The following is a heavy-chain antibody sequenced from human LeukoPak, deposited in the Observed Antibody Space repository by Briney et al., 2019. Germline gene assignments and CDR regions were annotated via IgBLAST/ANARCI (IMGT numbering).Heavy chain of an antibody. CDR2: ISSSSSYI. J-gene: IGHJ4*02. V-gene: IGHV3-21*01. D-gene: IGHD3-16*01. CDR1: GFTFSSYS. CDR3: ASWTVTVDLPEPLEY. Sequence: GGSLRLSCAASGFTFSSYSMNWVRQAPGKGLEWVSSISSSSSYIYYADSVKGRFTISRDNAKNSLYLQMNSLRAEDTAVYYCASWTVTVDLPEPLEYWGQGTLVTVSS.